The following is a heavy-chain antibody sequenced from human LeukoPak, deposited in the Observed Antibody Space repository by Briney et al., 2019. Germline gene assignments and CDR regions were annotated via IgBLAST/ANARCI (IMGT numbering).Heavy chain of an antibody. CDR1: GFTFSSYW. Sequence: PGGSLRLSCAASGFTFSSYWMSWVRQAPGKGLEWVANTKQDEPEKNYVDSVKGRFTISRDNAKNSLYLQMNSLRAEDTAVYYCAREGVRAARDYWGEGTLVTVSS. CDR2: TKQDEPEK. V-gene: IGHV3-7*01. D-gene: IGHD6-6*01. CDR3: AREGVRAARDY. J-gene: IGHJ4*02.